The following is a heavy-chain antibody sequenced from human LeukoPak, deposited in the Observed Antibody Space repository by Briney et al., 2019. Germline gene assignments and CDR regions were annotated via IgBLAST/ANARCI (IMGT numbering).Heavy chain of an antibody. D-gene: IGHD2-21*02. CDR3: ARVFRGVVTSNWFDP. J-gene: IGHJ5*02. CDR1: GGSISGHY. CDR2: IFDNGST. V-gene: IGHV4-59*11. Sequence: SETLSLTCTVSGGSISGHYWTWIRQPPGKGLEWIGYIFDNGSTNFNSSLQSRVTMSLDTSKNQFSLKLSSVTDADTAVYYCARVFRGVVTSNWFDPWGQGALVTVSS.